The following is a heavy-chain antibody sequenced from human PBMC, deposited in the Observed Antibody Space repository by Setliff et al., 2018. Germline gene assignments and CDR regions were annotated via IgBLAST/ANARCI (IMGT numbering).Heavy chain of an antibody. CDR3: ARRVGSVGIQLPDY. CDR2: MNPNSGNT. CDR1: GYTFTSYD. J-gene: IGHJ4*01. Sequence: GASVKVSCKASGYTFTSYDINWVRQATGQGLEWMGWMNPNSGNTGYAQKFQGRVTMTRNTSISTAYMELSSLRSEDTAVYYCARRVGSVGIQLPDYWAMERWSPSPQ. V-gene: IGHV1-8*02. D-gene: IGHD5-18*01.